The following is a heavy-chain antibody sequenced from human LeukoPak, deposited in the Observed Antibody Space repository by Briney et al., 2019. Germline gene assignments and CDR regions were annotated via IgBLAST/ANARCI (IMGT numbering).Heavy chain of an antibody. Sequence: GGSLRLSCAASGFTFTNHWMSWVRQAPGKGLEWVANIKEDGSEKYYVDSVKGRFTVSRDSVKNSLFLQMNSLRVDATAVYYCAKSGSSVFWSWGQGTLVTVSS. CDR3: AKSGSSVFWS. D-gene: IGHD3-3*02. CDR1: GFTFTNHW. CDR2: IKEDGSEK. V-gene: IGHV3-7*03. J-gene: IGHJ5*02.